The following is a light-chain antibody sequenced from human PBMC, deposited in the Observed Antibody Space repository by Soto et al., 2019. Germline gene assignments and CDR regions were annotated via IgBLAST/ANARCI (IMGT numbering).Light chain of an antibody. Sequence: QSALTQPASVSGSPGQSITISCTGTSSDVGGYNYVSRYQQHPGKAPKLMICDVSDRPSGISNRFSGSKSGNTASLTISGLQAEDEADYYCSSYTTSSTYVFGTGTKVTVL. V-gene: IGLV2-14*01. J-gene: IGLJ1*01. CDR2: DVS. CDR1: SSDVGGYNY. CDR3: SSYTTSSTYV.